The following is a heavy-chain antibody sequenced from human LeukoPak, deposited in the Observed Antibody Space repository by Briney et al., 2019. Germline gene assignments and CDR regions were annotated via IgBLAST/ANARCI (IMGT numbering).Heavy chain of an antibody. V-gene: IGHV4-39*07. CDR1: GGSISSSSYY. Sequence: SETLSLTCTVSGGSISSSSYYWGWIRQPPGKGLEWIGSIYYSGSTYYNPSLKSRVTISVDTSKNQFSLKLSSVTAADTAVYYCAGLRSRSYYFDYWGQGTLVTVSS. J-gene: IGHJ4*02. CDR2: IYYSGST. CDR3: AGLRSRSYYFDY. D-gene: IGHD3-3*01.